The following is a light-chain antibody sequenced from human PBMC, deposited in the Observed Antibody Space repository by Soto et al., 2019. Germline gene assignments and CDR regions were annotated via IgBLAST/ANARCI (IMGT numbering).Light chain of an antibody. V-gene: IGKV3-11*01. Sequence: EIVLTQSPATLSLSPGERATLSCRASQSVSSYLAWYQQNHGQAPRLLIYDASNRATGIPARLCGGGSGTDFTLTISSLEPADFALYYCQQRSNWPRTFGQGTKVDI. CDR2: DAS. J-gene: IGKJ1*01. CDR3: QQRSNWPRT. CDR1: QSVSSY.